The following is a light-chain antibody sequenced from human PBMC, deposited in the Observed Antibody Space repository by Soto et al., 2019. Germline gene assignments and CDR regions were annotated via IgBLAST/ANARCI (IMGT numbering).Light chain of an antibody. Sequence: QSVLTQPPSASGSPGQSVNLSCTGTSSDVGGYNYGSWYQQHPGKAPKLMIYEVSTRPSGVPDRFSGSKSGNTASLTVSGLQAEDEADYYCSSYGGSNNVVFGGGTKVTVL. CDR2: EVS. CDR3: SSYGGSNNVV. J-gene: IGLJ2*01. V-gene: IGLV2-8*01. CDR1: SSDVGGYNY.